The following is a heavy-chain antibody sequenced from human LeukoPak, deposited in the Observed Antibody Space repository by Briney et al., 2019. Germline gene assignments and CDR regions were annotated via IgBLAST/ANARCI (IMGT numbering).Heavy chain of an antibody. Sequence: GGSLRLSCAASGFTFSDYYMSWIRQAPGKGLEWVSYISSSSSYTNYADSVKGRFTISRDNAKNSLYLQMNSLRAEDTAVYYCAKEGAASAFDIWGQGSMITVSS. CDR2: ISSSSSYT. V-gene: IGHV3-11*06. CDR3: AKEGAASAFDI. D-gene: IGHD1-26*01. J-gene: IGHJ3*02. CDR1: GFTFSDYY.